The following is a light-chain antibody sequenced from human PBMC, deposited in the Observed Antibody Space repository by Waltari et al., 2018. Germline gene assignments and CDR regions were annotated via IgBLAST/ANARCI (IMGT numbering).Light chain of an antibody. V-gene: IGLV2-14*01. CDR3: SXXTSSSTXXX. CDR2: GVS. CDR1: SXXXXXXXY. Sequence: QSALXXXAXVSXSXGQSITISCXGXSXXXXXXXYVSXYQXHPGKAPKLMIYGVSXRXAGVSNRFSGSKXGXXXSLTIXGLQAEXXADYXCSXXTSSSTXXXXXGGTKLTVL. J-gene: IGLJ2*01.